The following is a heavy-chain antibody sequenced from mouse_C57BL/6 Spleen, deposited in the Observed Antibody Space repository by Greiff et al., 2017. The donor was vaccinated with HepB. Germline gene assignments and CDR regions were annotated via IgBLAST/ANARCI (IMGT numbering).Heavy chain of an antibody. CDR3: ATVMTTVVNAMDY. V-gene: IGHV1-22*01. D-gene: IGHD1-1*01. Sequence: EVQLQQSGPELVKPGASVKMSCKASGYTFTDYNMHWVKQSHGKSLEWIGYINPNNGGTSYNQKFKGKATLTVNKSSSTAYMELRSLTSGDSAVYYCATVMTTVVNAMDYWGQGTSVTVSS. CDR2: INPNNGGT. CDR1: GYTFTDYN. J-gene: IGHJ4*01.